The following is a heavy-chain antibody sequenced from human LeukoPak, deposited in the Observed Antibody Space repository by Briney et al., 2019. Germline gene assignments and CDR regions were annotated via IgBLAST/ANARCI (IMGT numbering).Heavy chain of an antibody. CDR3: ARDQKYYYDSSGNF. Sequence: LSLTXTVFGGSISSGDYYWSWIRQPPGKGLEWIGYIYYSGSTYYNPSLKSRVTISVDTSKNQFSLKLSSVTAADTAVYYCARDQKYYYDSSGNFWGQGTMVTVSS. J-gene: IGHJ3*01. D-gene: IGHD3-22*01. V-gene: IGHV4-30-4*08. CDR2: IYYSGST. CDR1: GGSISSGDYY.